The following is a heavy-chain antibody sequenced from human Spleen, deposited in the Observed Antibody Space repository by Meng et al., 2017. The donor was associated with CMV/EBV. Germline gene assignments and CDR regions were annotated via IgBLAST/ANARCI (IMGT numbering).Heavy chain of an antibody. CDR1: GYTFTSYD. V-gene: IGHV1-8*02. Sequence: ASVKVSCKASGYTFTSYDINWVRQATGQGLEWMGWMNPNSGNTGYAQKFQGRVTMTRNTSISTAYMELNSLRSEDTAVYYCARGEGHYGSGSYYVYWGQGTLVTVSS. J-gene: IGHJ4*02. CDR2: MNPNSGNT. D-gene: IGHD3-10*01. CDR3: ARGEGHYGSGSYYVY.